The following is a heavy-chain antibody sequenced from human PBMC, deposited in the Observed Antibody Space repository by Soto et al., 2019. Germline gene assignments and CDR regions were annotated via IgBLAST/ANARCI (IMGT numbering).Heavy chain of an antibody. D-gene: IGHD7-27*01. CDR2: INSDGSST. CDR1: GGTFSSYC. CDR3: ASSLLTPFDY. J-gene: IGHJ4*02. Sequence: GGSLRLSCAASGGTFSSYCSHWVRQATGKGLVWVSRINSDGSSTSFADSVKGRFTISRDNAKNTLYLQMNSLRAEDTAVYYCASSLLTPFDYWGQGTLVTVSS. V-gene: IGHV3-74*01.